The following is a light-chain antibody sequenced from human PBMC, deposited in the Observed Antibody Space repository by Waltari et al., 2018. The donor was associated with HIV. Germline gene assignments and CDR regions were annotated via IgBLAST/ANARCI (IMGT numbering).Light chain of an antibody. V-gene: IGLV1-44*01. CDR2: NNN. J-gene: IGLJ2*01. Sequence: VLTQHPSASGTTGQRVTLSCSGARSNTGGNSVTCYQPLPGTAPRLLIFNNNQRPSGVPDRFSGSKSGTSASLAISGLQSEDEADYYCAAWDESLNGLFGGLFGGGTRLTVL. CDR1: RSNTGGNS. CDR3: AAWDESLNGLFGGL.